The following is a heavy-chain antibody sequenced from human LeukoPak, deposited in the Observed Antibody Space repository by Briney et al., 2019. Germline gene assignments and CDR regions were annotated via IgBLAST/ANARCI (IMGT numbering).Heavy chain of an antibody. J-gene: IGHJ4*02. CDR1: GFTVSSKY. Sequence: GGSLRLSCAVSGFTVSSKYMSWVRQAPGKGLEWVSVIYSGGSTYYADSVKGRFTISRDNSKNTLYLQMNSLRAEDTAVYYCATMGVVVVAATCPDYWGQGTLVTVSS. CDR3: ATMGVVVVAATCPDY. D-gene: IGHD2-15*01. V-gene: IGHV3-66*01. CDR2: IYSGGST.